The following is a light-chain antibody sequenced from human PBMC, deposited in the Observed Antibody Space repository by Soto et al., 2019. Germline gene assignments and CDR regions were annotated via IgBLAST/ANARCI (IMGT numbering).Light chain of an antibody. CDR2: VNN. J-gene: IGLJ2*01. V-gene: IGLV1-40*01. CDR3: QSYDNSLTALV. Sequence: SVLTQPPSVSGAPGQRVTISCTGSSSNFGAGYDVHWYQQLPGTAPKLLIYVNNNRPSGVPDRFSGSKSGTSASLAITGLQAEDEADYFCQSYDNSLTALVFGGGTKLTVL. CDR1: SSNFGAGYD.